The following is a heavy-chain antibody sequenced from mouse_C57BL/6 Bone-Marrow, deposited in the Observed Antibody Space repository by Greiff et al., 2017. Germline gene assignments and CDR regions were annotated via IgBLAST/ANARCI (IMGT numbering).Heavy chain of an antibody. CDR3: ARFRPRLRRPSWFAY. J-gene: IGHJ3*01. V-gene: IGHV1-81*01. CDR1: GYTFTSYG. Sequence: QVQLQQSGAELARPGASVKLSCKASGYTFTSYGISWVKQRTGQGLEWIGEIYPRSGNTYYNEKFKGKATLTADKSSSTAYRELRSLTSEDSAVYFCARFRPRLRRPSWFAYWGQGTLVTVSA. D-gene: IGHD2-4*01. CDR2: IYPRSGNT.